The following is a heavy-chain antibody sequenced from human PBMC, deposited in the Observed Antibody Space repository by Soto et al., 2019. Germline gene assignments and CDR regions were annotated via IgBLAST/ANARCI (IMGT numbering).Heavy chain of an antibody. Sequence: PGGSLRLSFAASGFTFSSYSMNWVRQAPGKGLEWVSSISSSSSYIYYAYSVKVRFTISIDNSKNSLYLQMNSLRAEDTAVYYCASKETRVVYXWGQGTLFTVSX. J-gene: IGHJ4*02. D-gene: IGHD1-7*01. CDR1: GFTFSSYS. CDR3: ASKETRVVYX. CDR2: ISSSSSYI. V-gene: IGHV3-21*01.